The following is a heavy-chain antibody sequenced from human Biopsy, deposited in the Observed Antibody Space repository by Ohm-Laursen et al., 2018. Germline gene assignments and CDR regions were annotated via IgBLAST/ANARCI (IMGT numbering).Heavy chain of an antibody. D-gene: IGHD2-2*01. CDR3: ARDRPSVPTYAVF. Sequence: ASVKVSCKVSGYAVTEFSMHWVRQAPGKGLEWMGGFAPENGKTIYAQKFQGRVTMTEDTSTDTAYMELSSLRSEDTAVYYCARDRPSVPTYAVFWGQGSLVTVSS. CDR2: FAPENGKT. J-gene: IGHJ4*02. CDR1: GYAVTEFS. V-gene: IGHV1-24*01.